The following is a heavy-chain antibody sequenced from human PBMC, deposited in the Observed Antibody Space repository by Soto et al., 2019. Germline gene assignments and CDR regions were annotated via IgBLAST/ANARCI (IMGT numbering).Heavy chain of an antibody. CDR2: IIPMFGTA. CDR3: ARSLPAWYFDL. V-gene: IGHV1-69*05. J-gene: IGHJ2*01. Sequence: QVQLVQSGAEVKKPGSSVKVSCKASGGTFSTYAINWVRLAPGQGLEWMGGIIPMFGTANYAQKFQGRVTITPDESTTTGYMELSSLRSEDTAVYYCARSLPAWYFDLWGRGTLVTVSS. CDR1: GGTFSTYA.